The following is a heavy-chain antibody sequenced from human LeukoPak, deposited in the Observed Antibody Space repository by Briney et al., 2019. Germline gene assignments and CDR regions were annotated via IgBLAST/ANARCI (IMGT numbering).Heavy chain of an antibody. J-gene: IGHJ4*02. Sequence: SETLSLTCAVYGGSFSDYYWTWIRQSPGKGLEWIGEINHSGSTNYNPSLKSRVTISVDTSKNQFSLKLSSVTAADTAVYYCARLEGGYDPFDYWGQGTLVTVSS. CDR1: GGSFSDYY. D-gene: IGHD5-12*01. CDR2: INHSGST. V-gene: IGHV4-34*01. CDR3: ARLEGGYDPFDY.